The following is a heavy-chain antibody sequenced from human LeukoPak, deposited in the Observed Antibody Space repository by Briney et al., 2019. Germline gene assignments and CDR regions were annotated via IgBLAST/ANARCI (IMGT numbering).Heavy chain of an antibody. D-gene: IGHD3-16*01. CDR2: ISGLSSHI. CDR3: GRAFPPLRTSSAGDL. V-gene: IGHV3-21*01. Sequence: GGSLRLSRSASGFTFSDYDMTWFRQAPGKGLEWVSSISGLSSHIYYGDSVKGRFSISRDNAKNSLYLQMNSLGAEDTAVYYCGRAFPPLRTSSAGDLWGQGTLVTVSS. CDR1: GFTFSDYD. J-gene: IGHJ4*02.